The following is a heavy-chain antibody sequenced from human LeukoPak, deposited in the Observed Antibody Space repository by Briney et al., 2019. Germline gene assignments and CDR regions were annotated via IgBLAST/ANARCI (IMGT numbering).Heavy chain of an antibody. CDR3: ARLATITMVRGVIITSYYYYYMDV. J-gene: IGHJ6*03. V-gene: IGHV4-39*07. CDR1: GGAISSGSYY. CDR2: INHSGST. D-gene: IGHD3-10*01. Sequence: PSETLSLTRIVSGGAISSGSYYWSWIRQPPGKGLEWIGEINHSGSTNYNPSLKSRVTISVDTSKNQFSLKLSSVTAADTAVYYCARLATITMVRGVIITSYYYYYMDVWGKGTTVTISS.